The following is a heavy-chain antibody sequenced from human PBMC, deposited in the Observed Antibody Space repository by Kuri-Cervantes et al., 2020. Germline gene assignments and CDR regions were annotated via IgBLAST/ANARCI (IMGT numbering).Heavy chain of an antibody. J-gene: IGHJ6*02. V-gene: IGHV1-24*01. CDR1: GYTLTELS. CDR3: ATAGADYGDYYYYGMDV. CDR2: FDPEDGET. Sequence: ASVKVSCKVSGYTLTELSMHWVRQAPGKELEWMGGFDPEDGETIYAQKFQGRVTMTEDTSTDTAYMELSSLRSEDTAVYYCATAGADYGDYYYYGMDVWGQGTTVTVSS. D-gene: IGHD4-17*01.